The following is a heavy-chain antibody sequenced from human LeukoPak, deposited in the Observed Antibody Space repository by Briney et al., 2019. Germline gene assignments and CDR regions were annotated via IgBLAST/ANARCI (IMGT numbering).Heavy chain of an antibody. Sequence: ASVKVSCKASGYTFTGYYMHWVRQAPGQGLEWMGGINPNSGGTNYAQKFQGRVTMTRDTSISTAYMELSRLRSDDTAVYYCARSWDIVVVVGFDYWGQGTLVTVSS. V-gene: IGHV1-2*02. CDR3: ARSWDIVVVVGFDY. CDR2: INPNSGGT. J-gene: IGHJ4*02. D-gene: IGHD2-15*01. CDR1: GYTFTGYY.